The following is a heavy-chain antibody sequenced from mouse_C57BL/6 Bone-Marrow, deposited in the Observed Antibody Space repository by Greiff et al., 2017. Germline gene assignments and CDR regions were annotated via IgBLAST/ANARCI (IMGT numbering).Heavy chain of an antibody. CDR2: IDPSDSYT. D-gene: IGHD1-1*01. Sequence: QVQLQQPGAELVKPGASVKLSCKASGYTFTSYWMQWVKQRPGQGLEWIGEIDPSDSYTNYNQKFKGKATLTVDTSSSTAYMQLSSLTSEDSAVYDCSLYYGSSLAWFSYWGQGTLVTVSA. J-gene: IGHJ3*01. V-gene: IGHV1-50*01. CDR1: GYTFTSYW. CDR3: SLYYGSSLAWFSY.